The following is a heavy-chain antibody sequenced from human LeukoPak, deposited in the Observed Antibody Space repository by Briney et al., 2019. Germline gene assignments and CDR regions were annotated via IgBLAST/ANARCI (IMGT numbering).Heavy chain of an antibody. CDR2: IIPIFGTA. J-gene: IGHJ4*02. CDR3: ATGSYSSGWYGLG. Sequence: SVKVSCKASGGTFISYAISWVRQAPGQGLEWMGRIIPIFGTANYAQKFQGRVTTTTDESTSTAYMELSSLRSEDTAVYYCATGSYSSGWYGLGWGQGTLVTVSS. D-gene: IGHD6-19*01. CDR1: GGTFISYA. V-gene: IGHV1-69*05.